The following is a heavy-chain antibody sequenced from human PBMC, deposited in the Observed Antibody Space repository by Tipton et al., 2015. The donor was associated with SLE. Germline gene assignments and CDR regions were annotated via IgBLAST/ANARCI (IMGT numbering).Heavy chain of an antibody. J-gene: IGHJ4*02. CDR1: GGSFSGYY. Sequence: TLSLTCAVYGGSFSGYYWSWIRQPPGKGLEWIGYIYYSGSTYCNPSLKSRVTISVDTSKNQFSLKLSSVTAADTAVYYCARALQNYFDYWGQGTLVTVSS. CDR3: ARALQNYFDY. CDR2: IYYSGST. V-gene: IGHV4-34*09.